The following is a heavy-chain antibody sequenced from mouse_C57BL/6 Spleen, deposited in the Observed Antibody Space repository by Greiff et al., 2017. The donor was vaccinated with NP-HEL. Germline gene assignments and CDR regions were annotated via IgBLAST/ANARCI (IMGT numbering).Heavy chain of an antibody. J-gene: IGHJ2*01. CDR1: GYTFTSYG. CDR2: IYPRSGNT. Sequence: QVHVKQSGAELARPGASVKLSCKASGYTFTSYGISWVKQRTGQGLEWIGEIYPRSGNTYYNEKFKGKATLTADKSSSTAYMELRSLTSEDSAVYFCAREDFYPDYWGQGTTLTVSS. CDR3: AREDFYPDY. D-gene: IGHD2-3*01. V-gene: IGHV1-81*01.